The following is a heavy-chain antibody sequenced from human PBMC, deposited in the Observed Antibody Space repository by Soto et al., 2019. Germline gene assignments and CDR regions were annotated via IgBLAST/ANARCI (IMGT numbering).Heavy chain of an antibody. CDR3: ASYGSGSYRDY. CDR2: IYYSGST. Sequence: QLQLQESGPGLVKPSETLSLTCTVSGGSISSSSYYWGWIRQPPGKGLEWIGSIYYSGSTYYNPCLKSRVTISVDTSKNQFSLKLSSVTAADTAVYYCASYGSGSYRDYWGQGTLVTVSS. CDR1: GGSISSSSYY. V-gene: IGHV4-39*01. J-gene: IGHJ4*02. D-gene: IGHD3-10*01.